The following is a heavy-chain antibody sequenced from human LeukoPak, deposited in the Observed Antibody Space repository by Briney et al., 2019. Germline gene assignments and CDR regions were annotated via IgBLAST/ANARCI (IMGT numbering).Heavy chain of an antibody. CDR2: IIPIFGTA. Sequence: SVKVSSKASGYTFTGYYMHWVRQAPGQGLEWMGGIIPIFGTANYAQKFQGRVTITTDESTSTAYMELSSLRSEDTAVYYCARREYSGSYLRPFDYWGQGTLVTVSS. V-gene: IGHV1-69*05. CDR1: GYTFTGYY. D-gene: IGHD1-26*01. CDR3: ARREYSGSYLRPFDY. J-gene: IGHJ4*02.